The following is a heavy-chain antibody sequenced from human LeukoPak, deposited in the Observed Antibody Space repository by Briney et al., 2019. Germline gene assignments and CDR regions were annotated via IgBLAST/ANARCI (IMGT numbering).Heavy chain of an antibody. V-gene: IGHV3-21*01. CDR2: ICSSSSYI. Sequence: PGGSLRLSCAASGFIFSSYSMNWVRQAPGKGLEWVSSICSSSSYIYYADSVKGRFTISRDNAKNSLYLQMNSLRAEDTAVYYCARVSIAAAGRLDYWGQGTLVTVSS. CDR1: GFIFSSYS. CDR3: ARVSIAAAGRLDY. D-gene: IGHD6-13*01. J-gene: IGHJ4*02.